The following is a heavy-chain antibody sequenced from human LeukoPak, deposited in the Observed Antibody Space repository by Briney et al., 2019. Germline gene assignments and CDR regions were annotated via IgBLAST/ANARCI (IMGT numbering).Heavy chain of an antibody. CDR1: GYTFTGYY. V-gene: IGHV7-4-1*02. J-gene: IGHJ5*02. CDR2: INTNTGNP. D-gene: IGHD1-26*01. CDR3: ARTSLTVGADGDWFDP. Sequence: ASVKVSCKASGYTFTGYYMHWVRQAPGQGLEWMGWINTNTGNPTYAQGFTGRFVFSLDTSVSTAYLQISSLKAEDTAVYYCARTSLTVGADGDWFDPWGQGTLVTVSS.